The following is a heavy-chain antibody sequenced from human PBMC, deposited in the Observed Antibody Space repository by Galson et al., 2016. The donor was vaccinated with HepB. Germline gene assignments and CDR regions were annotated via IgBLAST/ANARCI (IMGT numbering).Heavy chain of an antibody. Sequence: SVKVSCKASGYTFTSRGISWVRQAPGQGLEWMGWIRAYDGHTNYGQKLKDRITMTTDTSTSTAYTELRSLRSDDTAVYYCARDQAPLPGDYWGQGTLVTVSS. D-gene: IGHD2-15*01. CDR1: GYTFTSRG. J-gene: IGHJ4*02. CDR2: IRAYDGHT. CDR3: ARDQAPLPGDY. V-gene: IGHV1-18*01.